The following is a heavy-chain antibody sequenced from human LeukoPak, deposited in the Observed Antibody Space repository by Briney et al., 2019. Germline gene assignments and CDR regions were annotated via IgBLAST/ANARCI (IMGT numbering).Heavy chain of an antibody. J-gene: IGHJ4*02. V-gene: IGHV4-38-2*02. Sequence: MASETLSLTCNISDYSISSGYYWGWIRQPPGKGLEWIGTLYQSGSTYYNPSLKSRVTISVDTSKNQFSLKLTSVTAADTAVYYCARGPGYYGSGDYVGYFDYWGQGTLVTVSS. CDR1: DYSISSGYY. CDR2: LYQSGST. CDR3: ARGPGYYGSGDYVGYFDY. D-gene: IGHD3-10*01.